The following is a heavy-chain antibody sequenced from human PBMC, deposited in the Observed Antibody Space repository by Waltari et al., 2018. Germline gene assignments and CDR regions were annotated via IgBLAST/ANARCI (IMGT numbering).Heavy chain of an antibody. V-gene: IGHV4-39*02. Sequence: QLQLQESGPGLVKPSETLSLTCTVSGGSISSSSYYWGWIRQTPGKGLEWIGSIYYSGSTYDNPSLKSRVTISVDTSKNHSSLTLSSVTAADTAVYCCARPRGNSYGYLGSADYWGQGTLVTVSS. CDR1: GGSISSSSYY. CDR2: IYYSGST. D-gene: IGHD5-18*01. CDR3: ARPRGNSYGYLGSADY. J-gene: IGHJ4*02.